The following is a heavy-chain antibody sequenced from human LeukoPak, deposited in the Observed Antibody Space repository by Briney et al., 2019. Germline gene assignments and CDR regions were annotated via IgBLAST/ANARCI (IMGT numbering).Heavy chain of an antibody. D-gene: IGHD3-10*01. V-gene: IGHV3-30*02. J-gene: IGHJ4*02. CDR3: AKDLRGGDVYYGSGSSPSY. Sequence: PGGSLRLSCAASGFTFSSYGMHWVRQAPGKGLEWVAFIRYDGSNKYYADSVKGRFTISRDNSKNTLYLQMNSLRAEDTAVYYCAKDLRGGDVYYGSGSSPSYWGQGTLVTVSS. CDR1: GFTFSSYG. CDR2: IRYDGSNK.